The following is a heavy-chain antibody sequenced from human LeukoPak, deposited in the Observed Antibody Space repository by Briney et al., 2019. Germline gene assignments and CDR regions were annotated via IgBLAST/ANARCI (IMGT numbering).Heavy chain of an antibody. Sequence: GGSLRLSCAASGFTFSSYGMNWVRQAPGKGLEWVSYISRSGTTVYHADSVKGRFTISRDNAKNSLYLQMNSLRAEDTAVYYCARDPNGYNSFDIWGQGTRVTVSS. V-gene: IGHV3-48*03. J-gene: IGHJ3*02. CDR1: GFTFSSYG. CDR3: ARDPNGYNSFDI. CDR2: ISRSGTTV. D-gene: IGHD5-24*01.